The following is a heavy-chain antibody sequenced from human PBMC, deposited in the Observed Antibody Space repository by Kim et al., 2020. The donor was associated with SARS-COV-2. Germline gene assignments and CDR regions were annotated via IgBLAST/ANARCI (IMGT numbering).Heavy chain of an antibody. D-gene: IGHD4-4*01. J-gene: IGHJ4*02. Sequence: KYYQKVQGRVTLTRDTSANTAYMDLRSLTFEDTAIYYCARDMNPTVYDYWGQGTLVTVSS. CDR3: ARDMNPTVYDY. V-gene: IGHV1-3*01.